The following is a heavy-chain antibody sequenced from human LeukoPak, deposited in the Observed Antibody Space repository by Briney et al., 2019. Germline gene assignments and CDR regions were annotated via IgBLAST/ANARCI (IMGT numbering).Heavy chain of an antibody. CDR3: ARRSYDILTGYYNVDY. Sequence: SETLSLTCTVTGGSISSSSYYWGWIRQPPGKGLEWIGSIYYSGSTYYNPSLKSRVTISVDTSKNQFSLKLSSVTAADTAVYYCARRSYDILTGYYNVDYWGQGTLVTVSS. CDR1: GGSISSSSYY. D-gene: IGHD3-9*01. J-gene: IGHJ4*02. CDR2: IYYSGST. V-gene: IGHV4-39*01.